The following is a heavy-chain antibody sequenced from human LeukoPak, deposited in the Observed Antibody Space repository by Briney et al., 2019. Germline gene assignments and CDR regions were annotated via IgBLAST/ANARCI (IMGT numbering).Heavy chain of an antibody. CDR2: ISYDGSNK. D-gene: IGHD4-17*01. V-gene: IGHV3-30-3*01. CDR3: VREQYGDDDAFDI. Sequence: GGSLRLSCAPSGFTFSSYAIHWVRQAPGKGLEWVALISYDGSNKYYADSVKGRFTISRDNSKNTLSLQMNSLRAEDTAVYYCVREQYGDDDAFDIWGQGTMVTVSS. CDR1: GFTFSSYA. J-gene: IGHJ3*02.